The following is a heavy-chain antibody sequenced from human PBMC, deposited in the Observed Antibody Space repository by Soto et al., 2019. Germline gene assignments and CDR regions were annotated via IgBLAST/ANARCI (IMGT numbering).Heavy chain of an antibody. CDR2: ISYVGGGI. CDR1: GFTFNPYA. Sequence: LMESGGALVQPGGSLRLSCTASGFTFNPYAMNWVRQSPGGGLEWVATISYVGGGIHYRDSVRGRFTISRDDSMKSVYLQMHNLCAEDTAVYYCAIDESTCHNPSLDSWGQGTTVTFSS. CDR3: AIDESTCHNPSLDS. J-gene: IGHJ4*02. D-gene: IGHD1-20*01. V-gene: IGHV3-23*01.